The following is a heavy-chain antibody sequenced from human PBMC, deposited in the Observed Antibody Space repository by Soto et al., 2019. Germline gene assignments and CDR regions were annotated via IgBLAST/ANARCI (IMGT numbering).Heavy chain of an antibody. V-gene: IGHV3-23*01. Sequence: GGSLRLSCAASGFTFSSYAMSWVRQAPGEGLEWVSAISGSGGSTYYADSVKGRFTISRDNSKNTLYLQMNSLRAEDTAVYYCAKTLITFGYYYMDVWGKGTTVTVSS. J-gene: IGHJ6*03. CDR1: GFTFSSYA. CDR3: AKTLITFGYYYMDV. D-gene: IGHD3-16*01. CDR2: ISGSGGST.